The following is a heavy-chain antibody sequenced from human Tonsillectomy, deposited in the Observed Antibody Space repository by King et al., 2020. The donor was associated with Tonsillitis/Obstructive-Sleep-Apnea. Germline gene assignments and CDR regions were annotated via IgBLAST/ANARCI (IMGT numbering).Heavy chain of an antibody. Sequence: VQLVESGGGLVQPGGSLRLSCAASGFIFSSFWMTCVRQAPGKGLEGVANIKMDGSEKNYVDSVEGRFTISRDNAKNSLYLQMNSLRAEDTAVYYCARDGYHWNDFDSWGQGTLVIVSS. CDR1: GFIFSSFW. V-gene: IGHV3-7*03. J-gene: IGHJ4*02. CDR3: ARDGYHWNDFDS. D-gene: IGHD1-1*01. CDR2: IKMDGSEK.